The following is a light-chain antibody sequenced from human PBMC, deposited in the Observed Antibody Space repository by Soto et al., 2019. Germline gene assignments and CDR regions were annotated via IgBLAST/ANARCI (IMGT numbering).Light chain of an antibody. Sequence: QSVLTQPPSASGTPGQRVTISCSGSNSNIGSNTVNWYQQLPGTAPRLLIFSNNQRPSGVPDRFSGSTSGTSASLAISGLQSEDEADYHCAAWDDSLNGVVFGGGTQLTVL. V-gene: IGLV1-44*01. CDR1: NSNIGSNT. CDR2: SNN. J-gene: IGLJ2*01. CDR3: AAWDDSLNGVV.